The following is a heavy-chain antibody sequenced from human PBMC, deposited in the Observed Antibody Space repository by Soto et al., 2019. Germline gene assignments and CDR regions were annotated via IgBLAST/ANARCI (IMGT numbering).Heavy chain of an antibody. D-gene: IGHD6-13*01. J-gene: IGHJ4*02. CDR2: MNPNSGNT. CDR3: ARENSSSWRFDY. CDR1: GYTFTSYD. Sequence: QVQLVQSGAEVKQPGASVKVSCKASGYTFTSYDINWVRQATGQGLEWMGWMNPNSGNTGYAQKFQGKVTMPRNTSISTGYMELSSLRSEDTAVYYCARENSSSWRFDYWGQGTLVCVSS. V-gene: IGHV1-8*01.